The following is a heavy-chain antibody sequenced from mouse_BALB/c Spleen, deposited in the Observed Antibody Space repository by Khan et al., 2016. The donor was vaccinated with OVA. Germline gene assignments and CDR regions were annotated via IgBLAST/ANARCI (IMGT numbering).Heavy chain of an antibody. Sequence: EVELVESGGDLVKTGGSLKLSCAASGFTFSTYGMSWVRQTPDKRLEWVATISSGGHYTYYIDSVKGRFTISRDNAKNILYLQMTSLWSEDTAMYYCARLAYYYNSEGFAYWGQGTLVTVSA. J-gene: IGHJ3*01. V-gene: IGHV5-6*01. CDR3: ARLAYYYNSEGFAY. CDR1: GFTFSTYG. CDR2: ISSGGHYT. D-gene: IGHD1-1*02.